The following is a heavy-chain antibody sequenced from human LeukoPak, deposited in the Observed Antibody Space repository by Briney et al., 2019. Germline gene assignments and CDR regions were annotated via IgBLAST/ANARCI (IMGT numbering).Heavy chain of an antibody. Sequence: GGSLRLSCAASKFTFSNYAMSWVRQAPGKGLEWVSVIYSDDRTYYADSVKGRFTISRDNSKNTLYLQMNTLRAEDTAVYYCTRDGDYYDTSGPDVWGKGTTVTVSS. V-gene: IGHV3-53*01. J-gene: IGHJ6*04. CDR3: TRDGDYYDTSGPDV. CDR1: KFTFSNYA. CDR2: IYSDDRT. D-gene: IGHD3-22*01.